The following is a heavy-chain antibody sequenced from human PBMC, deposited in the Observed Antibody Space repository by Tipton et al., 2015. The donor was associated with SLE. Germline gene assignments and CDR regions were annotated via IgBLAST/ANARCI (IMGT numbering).Heavy chain of an antibody. Sequence: GLVKPSETLSLTCGVSGYSISSDYFWGWIRQPPGKGLEWIGSIYHSGNTYYNTSLKSRVTISVDTSKNQFSLKLRSVTAADTAVYYCASPHGDSDFDLWGRGTLVTVSS. D-gene: IGHD4-17*01. V-gene: IGHV4-38-2*01. CDR1: GYSISSDYF. CDR2: IYHSGNT. CDR3: ASPHGDSDFDL. J-gene: IGHJ2*01.